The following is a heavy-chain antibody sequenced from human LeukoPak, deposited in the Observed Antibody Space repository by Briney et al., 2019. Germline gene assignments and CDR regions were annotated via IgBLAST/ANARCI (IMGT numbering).Heavy chain of an antibody. D-gene: IGHD4-17*01. CDR3: ARRTVTRDWYFDL. J-gene: IGHJ2*01. CDR2: ISSSGTTI. V-gene: IGHV3-11*01. Sequence: GGSLRLSCAASGFTFSTYAMTWLRQAPGKGLEWVSYISSSGTTIYYADSVKGRFTISRDNAKNSLYLQMNSLRAEDTAVYYCARRTVTRDWYFDLWGRGTLVTVSS. CDR1: GFTFSTYA.